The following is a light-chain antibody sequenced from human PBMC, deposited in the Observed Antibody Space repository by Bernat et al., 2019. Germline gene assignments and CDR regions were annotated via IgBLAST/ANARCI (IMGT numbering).Light chain of an antibody. V-gene: IGLV10-54*04. Sequence: QAGLTQPPSVSKGLRQTATLTCTGNSNNVGDQGTAWLQQHQGHPPKLLSYRNNNRPSGISERFSASRSGNTASLTITGLQPEDEADYYCSAWDSSISVVHFGGGTKLNVL. CDR1: SNNVGDQG. CDR3: SAWDSSISVVH. J-gene: IGLJ2*01. CDR2: RNN.